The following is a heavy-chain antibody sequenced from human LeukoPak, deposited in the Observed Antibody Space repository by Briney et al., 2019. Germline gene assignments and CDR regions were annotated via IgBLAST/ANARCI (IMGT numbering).Heavy chain of an antibody. V-gene: IGHV4-34*01. CDR2: INHSGST. D-gene: IGHD6-19*01. CDR3: AREPGIAVAGTGYYFDY. Sequence: PSETLSLTCAVYGGSFSGYYWSWIRQPPGKGLEWIGEINHSGSTNYNPSLKSRVTISVDTSKNQSSLKLSSVTAADTAVYYCAREPGIAVAGTGYYFDYWGQGTLVTVSS. CDR1: GGSFSGYY. J-gene: IGHJ4*02.